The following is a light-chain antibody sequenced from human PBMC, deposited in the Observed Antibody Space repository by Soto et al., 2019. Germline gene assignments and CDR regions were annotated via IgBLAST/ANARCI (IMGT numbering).Light chain of an antibody. J-gene: IGLJ2*01. CDR1: KSNIGNNY. CDR3: GAWDDSLSAV. Sequence: QSVLTQPPSVSAAPGQKVTISCSGSKSNIGNNYVSWYQQLPGTAPKLLIYDNSKRPTGIPDRFSGSKSGTSATLGITGLQTGDEADYYCGAWDDSLSAVFGGGTKLTVI. V-gene: IGLV1-51*01. CDR2: DNS.